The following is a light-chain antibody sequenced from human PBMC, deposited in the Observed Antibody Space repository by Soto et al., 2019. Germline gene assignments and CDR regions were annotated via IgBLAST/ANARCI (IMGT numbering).Light chain of an antibody. CDR3: QSYDSSLSSSVV. CDR1: SSNIGAGFD. Sequence: QSVLTQPPSVSGAPGQRVTISCTGSSSNIGAGFDVHWYKQLPGTAPKLLIFGNNNRPSGVPDRFSGSRSGTSASLAIAGLQAEDEADYYCQSYDSSLSSSVVFGGGTKLTV. J-gene: IGLJ2*01. CDR2: GNN. V-gene: IGLV1-40*01.